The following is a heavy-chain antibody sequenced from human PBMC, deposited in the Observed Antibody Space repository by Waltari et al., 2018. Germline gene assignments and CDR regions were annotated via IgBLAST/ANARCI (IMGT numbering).Heavy chain of an antibody. Sequence: QVQLQQWGAGLLQPSETLSLPCAVYGGSFSGSYWVWFRQPPGKGLEWIAEITHNGNVNRNPSLRSRVTMLVDTSKSQFSLKMNSVTDADTAVYYCVRLEDCTGPGGNCYSGDSFALDVWGQGTTVTVSS. D-gene: IGHD2-8*02. V-gene: IGHV4-34*02. J-gene: IGHJ6*02. CDR3: VRLEDCTGPGGNCYSGDSFALDV. CDR2: ITHNGNV. CDR1: GGSFSGSY.